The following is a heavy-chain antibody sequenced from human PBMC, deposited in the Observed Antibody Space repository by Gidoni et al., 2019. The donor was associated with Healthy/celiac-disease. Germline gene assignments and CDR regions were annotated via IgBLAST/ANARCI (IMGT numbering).Heavy chain of an antibody. V-gene: IGHV5-10-1*03. J-gene: IGHJ4*02. CDR3: ARPGYYYDSSGYWYFDY. CDR1: GYSFTSYW. Sequence: EVQLVQSGAEVKKPGESLRISCKGSGYSFTSYWISWVRQMPGKGLEWMGRIALSDSYTNYSPSFQGHVTISADKSISTAYLQWSSLKASDTAMYYCARPGYYYDSSGYWYFDYWGQGTLVTVSS. D-gene: IGHD3-22*01. CDR2: IALSDSYT.